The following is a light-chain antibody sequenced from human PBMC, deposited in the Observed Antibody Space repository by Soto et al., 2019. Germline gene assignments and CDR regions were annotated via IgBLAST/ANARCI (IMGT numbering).Light chain of an antibody. CDR3: SSSTSSSFPV. CDR2: EVS. CDR1: SDDVGGYNY. J-gene: IGLJ7*01. Sequence: QSALTQPAPVSGSPGQSITISCTGTSDDVGGYNYVSWYQQHPGKAPKLILYEVSNRPSGVSHRFSGSKSGNTASLTISGLQAEDEADYYCSSSTSSSFPVFGGGTQLTVL. V-gene: IGLV2-14*01.